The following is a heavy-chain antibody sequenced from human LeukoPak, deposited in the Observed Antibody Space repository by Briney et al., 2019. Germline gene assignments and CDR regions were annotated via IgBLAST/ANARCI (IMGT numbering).Heavy chain of an antibody. V-gene: IGHV1-18*01. CDR2: INTYSHDP. J-gene: IGHJ5*02. D-gene: IGHD3-22*01. CDR1: GYTFTSYG. Sequence: ASVKASCKASGYTFTSYGIIWVRQAPGLGLEWMGWINTYSHDPNYAKKFQGRVAMTTDTSTRTAYMELRSLTSDDTAMYYCARGDIDSSGYYLNWIDPWGQGTLVTVSS. CDR3: ARGDIDSSGYYLNWIDP.